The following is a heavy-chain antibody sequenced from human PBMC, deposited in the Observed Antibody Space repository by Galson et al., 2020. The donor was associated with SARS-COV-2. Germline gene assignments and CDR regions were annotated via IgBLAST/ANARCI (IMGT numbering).Heavy chain of an antibody. J-gene: IGHJ6*02. D-gene: IGHD3-3*01. CDR3: AKDEDMLSADYTDYYYYGMDA. CDR1: GFSFSSYA. CDR2: ISGSGGST. Sequence: TGGSLRLSCTASGFSFSSYAMSWVRQAPGRGLEWVSFISGSGGSTYYADSVKGRFTISRDNSKNTLYLQMDSLRAADTAVYYCAKDEDMLSADYTDYYYYGMDAWGQGTTVTVSS. V-gene: IGHV3-23*01.